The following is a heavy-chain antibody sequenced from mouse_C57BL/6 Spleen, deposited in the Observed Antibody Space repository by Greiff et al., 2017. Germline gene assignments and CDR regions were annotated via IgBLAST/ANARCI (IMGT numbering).Heavy chain of an antibody. CDR2: IYPGDGDT. V-gene: IGHV1-82*01. J-gene: IGHJ2*01. CDR3: AVYDYLLGD. CDR1: GYAFSSSW. Sequence: VQGVESGPELVKPGASVKISCKASGYAFSSSWMNWVKQRPGKGLEWIGRIYPGDGDTNYNGKFKGKATLTADKSSSTAYMQLSSLTSEDSAVYFCAVYDYLLGDWGQGTTLTVSS. D-gene: IGHD2-4*01.